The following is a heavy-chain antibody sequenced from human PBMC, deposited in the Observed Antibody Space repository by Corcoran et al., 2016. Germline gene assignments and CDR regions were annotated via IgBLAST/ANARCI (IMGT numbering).Heavy chain of an antibody. CDR2: INHSGST. V-gene: IGHV4-34*01. D-gene: IGHD1-7*01. CDR1: GGSFSGYY. J-gene: IGHJ4*02. Sequence: QVQLQQWGAGLLKPSETLSLTCAVYGGSFSGYYWSWIRQPPGKGLEWIGEINHSGSTNYNPSLNSRVTISVDMSKNQFSRKLSSVTAADPAVYYCARGHVTGTTPFDYWGQGTLVTVSS. CDR3: ARGHVTGTTPFDY.